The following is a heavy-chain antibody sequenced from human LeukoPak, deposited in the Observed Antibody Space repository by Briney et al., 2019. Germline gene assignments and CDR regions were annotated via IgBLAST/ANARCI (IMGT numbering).Heavy chain of an antibody. D-gene: IGHD3-16*01. CDR3: ARDTVMLRFDY. Sequence: ASVKVSCKASGGTFSSYAISWVRQAPGQGLEWMGRIIPILGIANYAQKFQGRVTITADKSTSTAYMELSSLRSEDTAVYYCARDTVMLRFDYWGQGTLVTVSS. J-gene: IGHJ4*02. V-gene: IGHV1-69*04. CDR1: GGTFSSYA. CDR2: IIPILGIA.